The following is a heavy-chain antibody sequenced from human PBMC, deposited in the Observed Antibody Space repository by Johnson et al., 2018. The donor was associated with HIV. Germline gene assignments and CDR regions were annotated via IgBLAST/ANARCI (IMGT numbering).Heavy chain of an antibody. J-gene: IGHJ3*02. CDR1: GFIFSSYA. Sequence: QVQLVESGGGEVQPGRSLRLSCAASGFIFSSYAMHWVRQAPGKGLEWVAVISNDGSNKYYADSVKGRFTISRDNSKNTLYLQMNSLSAEDTAVYYCARGRNSNFRLRDAFDIWGQGTMVTVSS. D-gene: IGHD1-1*01. CDR3: ARGRNSNFRLRDAFDI. CDR2: ISNDGSNK. V-gene: IGHV3-30-3*01.